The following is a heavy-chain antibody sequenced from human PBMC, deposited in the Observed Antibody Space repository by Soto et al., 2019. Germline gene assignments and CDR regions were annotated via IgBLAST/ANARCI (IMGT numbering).Heavy chain of an antibody. CDR1: GYTFTSYG. CDR2: ISGYNGNT. Sequence: ASVKVSCKASGYTFTSYGISWVRQAPGQGLEWMGWISGYNGNTNYVQKLQGRVTMTTDTSTNTANMELRSLRSDDTAVYYCARVVVVPAAMRGYYYYYGMDVWGQGTTVTVSS. J-gene: IGHJ6*02. D-gene: IGHD2-2*01. V-gene: IGHV1-18*01. CDR3: ARVVVVPAAMRGYYYYYGMDV.